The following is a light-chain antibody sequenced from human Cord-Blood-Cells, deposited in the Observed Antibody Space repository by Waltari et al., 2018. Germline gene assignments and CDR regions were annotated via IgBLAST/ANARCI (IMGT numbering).Light chain of an antibody. J-gene: IGKJ3*01. Sequence: DIQMTQSPSPLSASVGDRVTLTCRASQSISSWLAWYQQKPGKAPKLRVYKASSLESGVPSRFSGSGSGTEFTLTISSLQPDDFATYYCQQYNSYLFTFGPGTKVDIK. V-gene: IGKV1-5*03. CDR2: KAS. CDR3: QQYNSYLFT. CDR1: QSISSW.